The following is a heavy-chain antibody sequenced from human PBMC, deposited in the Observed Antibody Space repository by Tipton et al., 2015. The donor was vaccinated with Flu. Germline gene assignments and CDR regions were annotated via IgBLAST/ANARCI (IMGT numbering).Heavy chain of an antibody. CDR3: ARRDYSNYVSDPKSWFDP. CDR1: GYSMRSDYF. J-gene: IGHJ5*02. D-gene: IGHD4-11*01. CDR2: VSRTGST. Sequence: GSLRLSCTVSGYSMRSDYFWGWIRQPPGKGLEWIGTVSRTGSTIYNPSLKSRVTISIDTSKNQFSLNMRSVTAADMAVYYCARRDYSNYVSDPKSWFDPWGQGTPVAVSS. V-gene: IGHV4-38-2*02.